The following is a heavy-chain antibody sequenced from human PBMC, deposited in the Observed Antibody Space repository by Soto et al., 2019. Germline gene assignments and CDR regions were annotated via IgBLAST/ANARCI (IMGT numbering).Heavy chain of an antibody. CDR2: IIPIFGPA. CDR3: ARDLRREGYTYHYYGMDV. Sequence: QVQLVQSGAEVKKPGSSVKVSCKASGGTFSSYAISWVRQAPGQGLEWMGGIIPIFGPANYAQKFQGRVTITADESTSRAYMELSSLRSEETAVYYCARDLRREGYTYHYYGMDVWGQGTTVTVSS. V-gene: IGHV1-69*01. J-gene: IGHJ6*02. D-gene: IGHD3-16*01. CDR1: GGTFSSYA.